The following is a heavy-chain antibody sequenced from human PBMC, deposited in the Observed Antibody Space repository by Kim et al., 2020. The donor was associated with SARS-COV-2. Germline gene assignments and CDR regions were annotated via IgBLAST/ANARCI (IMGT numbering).Heavy chain of an antibody. V-gene: IGHV1-18*01. J-gene: IGHJ6*02. D-gene: IGHD3-10*02. CDR3: ARAVPGYYYYGMDV. Sequence: AQKLQGRVTMTTDTSTSTAYMELRSLRSDDTAVYYCARAVPGYYYYGMDVWGQGTTVTVSS.